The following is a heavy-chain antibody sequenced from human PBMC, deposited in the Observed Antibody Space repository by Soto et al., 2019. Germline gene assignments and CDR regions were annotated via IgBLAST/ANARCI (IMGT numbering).Heavy chain of an antibody. J-gene: IGHJ6*02. D-gene: IGHD3-10*01. CDR3: ARQWTYYYGSGSYLLSGMDV. V-gene: IGHV4-59*08. CDR2: IYYSGST. CDR1: GGSISSYY. Sequence: PSETLSLTCTVSGGSISSYYWSLIRQPPGKGLEWIGYIYYSGSTNYNPSLKSRVTISVDTSKNQFSLKLSSVTAADTAVYYCARQWTYYYGSGSYLLSGMDVWGQGTTVTVSS.